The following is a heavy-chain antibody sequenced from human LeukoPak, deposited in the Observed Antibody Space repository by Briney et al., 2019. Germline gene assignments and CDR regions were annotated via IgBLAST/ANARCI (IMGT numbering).Heavy chain of an antibody. V-gene: IGHV4-59*12. CDR2: IYYSGST. Sequence: SETLSLTCTVSGGSISSYYWSWIRQPPGKGLEWIGYIYYSGSTNYNPSLKSRVTISVDTSKNQFSLKLSSVTAADTAVYYCARVAAARNREFDYWGQGALVTVSS. CDR1: GGSISSYY. CDR3: ARVAAARNREFDY. J-gene: IGHJ4*02. D-gene: IGHD6-13*01.